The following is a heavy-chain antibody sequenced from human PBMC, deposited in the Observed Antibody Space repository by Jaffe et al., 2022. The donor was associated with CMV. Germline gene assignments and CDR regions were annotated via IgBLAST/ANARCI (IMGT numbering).Heavy chain of an antibody. D-gene: IGHD2-15*01. Sequence: QVQLVESGGGVVQPGRSLRLSCAASGFTFSSYGMHWVRQAPGKGLEWVAVIWYDGSNKYYADSVKGRFTISRDNSKNTLYLQMNSLRAEDTAVYYCARTAGYCSGGSCYNYFDYWGQGTLVTVSS. CDR1: GFTFSSYG. CDR2: IWYDGSNK. V-gene: IGHV3-33*08. CDR3: ARTAGYCSGGSCYNYFDY. J-gene: IGHJ4*02.